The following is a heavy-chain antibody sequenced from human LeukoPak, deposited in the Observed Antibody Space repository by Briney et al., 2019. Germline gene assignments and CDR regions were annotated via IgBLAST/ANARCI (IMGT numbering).Heavy chain of an antibody. CDR1: GYTFTNYG. Sequence: VASVKVSCKASGYTFTNYGISWVRQAPGQGLEWVGWITTCDVDTNYAQKLQGRVTMTTEKSTTTVYMELRNLRSDDTAVYYCARDFFQVSSSWEDCFDSWGQGTLVTVSS. D-gene: IGHD6-13*01. J-gene: IGHJ4*02. CDR2: ITTCDVDT. V-gene: IGHV1-18*04. CDR3: ARDFFQVSSSWEDCFDS.